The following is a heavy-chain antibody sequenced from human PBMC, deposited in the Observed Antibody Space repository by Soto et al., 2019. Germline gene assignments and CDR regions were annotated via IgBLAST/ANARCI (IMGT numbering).Heavy chain of an antibody. Sequence: GGSLRLSCAASGFTFSSYWMSWVRQAPGKGLEWVANIKQDGSEKYYLDSVKGRFTISRDNAKNSLYLQMNSLRAEDTAVYYCAREGVTDAFDIWGQGTMVTVSS. V-gene: IGHV3-7*01. D-gene: IGHD3-10*01. CDR3: AREGVTDAFDI. CDR1: GFTFSSYW. CDR2: IKQDGSEK. J-gene: IGHJ3*02.